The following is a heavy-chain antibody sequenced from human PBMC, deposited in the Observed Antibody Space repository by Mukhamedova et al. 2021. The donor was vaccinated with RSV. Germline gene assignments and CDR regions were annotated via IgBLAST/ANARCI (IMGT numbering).Heavy chain of an antibody. CDR1: STWG. D-gene: IGHD1-26*01. CDR2: IRYDASNK. V-gene: IGHV3-30*02. Sequence: STWGMHWVRQAPGKGLEWVALIRYDASNKYYADSVKGRFTISRDNSKNTLYLQMNSLRTEDTAVYYCAKGDSSVGGIYRSHDYWGQGT. CDR3: AKGDSSVGGIYRSHDY. J-gene: IGHJ4*02.